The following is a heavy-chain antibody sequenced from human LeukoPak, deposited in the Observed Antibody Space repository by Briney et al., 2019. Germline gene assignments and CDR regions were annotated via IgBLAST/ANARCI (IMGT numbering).Heavy chain of an antibody. CDR3: ARERVGSSGWYGGADALDI. D-gene: IGHD6-19*01. V-gene: IGHV1-18*01. CDR2: ISAYNGNT. CDR1: GYTFTSYG. Sequence: GASVKVSCKASGYTFTSYGISWVRQAPGQGLEWMGWISAYNGNTNYAQKLQGRVTMTTDTSTSTAYMELRSLRSDDTAVYYCARERVGSSGWYGGADALDIWGQGTMVTVSS. J-gene: IGHJ3*02.